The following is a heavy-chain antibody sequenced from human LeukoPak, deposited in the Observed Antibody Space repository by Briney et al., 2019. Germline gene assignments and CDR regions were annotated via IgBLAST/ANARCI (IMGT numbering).Heavy chain of an antibody. D-gene: IGHD3-16*01. CDR3: STRLGEHFDY. CDR2: IDDSERT. Sequence: QPGGSLRLSCTASGFTFSSYTLNWVRQAPGKGLEWVSTIDDSERTHYADSVQGRFTISRDNSKNTIFLHMNSLRAVDTAVYFRSTRLGEHFDYWGQGTRVTVSS. J-gene: IGHJ4*02. CDR1: GFTFSSYT. V-gene: IGHV3-23*05.